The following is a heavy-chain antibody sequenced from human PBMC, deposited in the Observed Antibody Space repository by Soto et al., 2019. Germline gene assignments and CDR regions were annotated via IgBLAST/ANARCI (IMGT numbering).Heavy chain of an antibody. CDR1: GFTFSSYS. CDR2: ISSSSSYI. Sequence: GSLRLSCAASGFTFSSYSMNWVRQAPGKGLEWVSSISSSSSYIYYADSVKGRFTISRDNAKNSLYLQMNSLRAEDTAVYYCAREMATLNYYYYGMDVWGQGTTVTVSS. V-gene: IGHV3-21*01. J-gene: IGHJ6*02. D-gene: IGHD5-12*01. CDR3: AREMATLNYYYYGMDV.